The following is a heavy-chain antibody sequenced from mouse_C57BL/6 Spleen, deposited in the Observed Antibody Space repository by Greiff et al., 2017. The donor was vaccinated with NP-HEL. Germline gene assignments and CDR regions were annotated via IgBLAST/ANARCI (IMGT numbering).Heavy chain of an antibody. CDR1: GFTFSDAW. CDR2: IRNKANHHAT. CDR3: TRSYAGAMDY. D-gene: IGHD2-12*01. V-gene: IGHV6-6*01. Sequence: EVKVEESGGGLVQPGGSMKLSCAASGFTFSDAWMDWVRQSPEKGLEWVAEIRNKANHHATYYAESVKGRFTSSRDDSKSSVYLQMNSLRAEDTGIYYCTRSYAGAMDYWGQGTSVTVSS. J-gene: IGHJ4*01.